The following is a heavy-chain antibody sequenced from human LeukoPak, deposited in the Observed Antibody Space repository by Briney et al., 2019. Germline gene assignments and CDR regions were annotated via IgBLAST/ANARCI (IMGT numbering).Heavy chain of an antibody. J-gene: IGHJ6*02. CDR3: ARAETAVAGIKGYYGMDV. Sequence: GRSLRLSCAASGFTFSTYAMHWVRQAPGKGLEWVAVISYDGSNKYYADSVKGRFTISRDNSKNTLYLQMNSLRPEDTAVYYCARAETAVAGIKGYYGMDVWGQGTTVTVSS. CDR1: GFTFSTYA. V-gene: IGHV3-30-3*01. CDR2: ISYDGSNK. D-gene: IGHD6-19*01.